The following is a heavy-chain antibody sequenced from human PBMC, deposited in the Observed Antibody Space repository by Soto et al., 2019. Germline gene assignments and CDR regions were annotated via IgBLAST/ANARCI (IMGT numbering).Heavy chain of an antibody. Sequence: QVQLQESGPGLVKPSQTLSLTCTVSGGSISSGGYYWSWIRQHPGTGLEWIGCSSYSGSTYYNPSLKSRVTISVDTSKNHFSLILNSLTAADTAVYYCARGVLHWGQGTLVTVSS. J-gene: IGHJ4*01. V-gene: IGHV4-31*03. CDR3: ARGVLH. CDR2: SSYSGST. CDR1: GGSISSGGYY.